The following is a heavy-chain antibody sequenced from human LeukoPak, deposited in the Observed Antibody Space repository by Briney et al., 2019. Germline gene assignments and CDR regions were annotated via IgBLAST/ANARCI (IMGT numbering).Heavy chain of an antibody. J-gene: IGHJ4*02. CDR3: ARAFLGYYGGNSPFDY. V-gene: IGHV1-18*01. Sequence: ASVKDSCKASGYTFTSYGISWVRQAPGQGLEWMGWISAYNGNTNYAQKLQGRVTMTTDTSTSTAYMELRSLRSDDTAVYYCARAFLGYYGGNSPFDYWGQGTLVTVSS. CDR1: GYTFTSYG. D-gene: IGHD4-23*01. CDR2: ISAYNGNT.